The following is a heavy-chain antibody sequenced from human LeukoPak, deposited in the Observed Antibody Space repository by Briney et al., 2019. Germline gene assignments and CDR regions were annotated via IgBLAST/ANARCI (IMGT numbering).Heavy chain of an antibody. CDR2: ISWNSGSI. J-gene: IGHJ6*03. D-gene: IGHD1-7*01. CDR1: GFTFDDYA. Sequence: QPGGSLRLSCAASGFTFDDYAMHWVRQAPGKGLEWVSGISWNSGSIGYADSVKGRFTISRDNAKNSLYLQMNSLRAEDTAVYYCARDGTTGYYYMDVWGKGTTVTVSS. V-gene: IGHV3-9*01. CDR3: ARDGTTGYYYMDV.